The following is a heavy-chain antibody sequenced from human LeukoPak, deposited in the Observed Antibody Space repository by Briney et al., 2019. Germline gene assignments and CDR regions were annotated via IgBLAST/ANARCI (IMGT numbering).Heavy chain of an antibody. CDR1: GFPFSSYW. J-gene: IGHJ4*02. CDR2: IKQDGSKK. V-gene: IGHV3-7*04. Sequence: GGSLRLSCVASGFPFSSYWMTWVRQAPGKGLEWVANIKQDGSKKSYVDSVKGRFTISRDNPKNSLYLQMNSLRAEDTAIYYCTRVGYIDEGIDYWGQGTLVTVSS. CDR3: TRVGYIDEGIDY. D-gene: IGHD5-24*01.